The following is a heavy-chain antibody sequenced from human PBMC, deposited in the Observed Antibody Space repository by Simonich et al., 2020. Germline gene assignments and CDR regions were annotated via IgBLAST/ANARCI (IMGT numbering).Heavy chain of an antibody. CDR2: INPSSGGT. Sequence: QVQLVQSGAEVKKPGASVKVSCQASGYTFTGYYMHWVRQAPGQGLEWMGGINPSSGGTNYAQKFKGRVTMTRDTSISTAYMELSRRRSDDTAVYYCARDPVVPAAIRNAFDIWGQGTMVTVSS. J-gene: IGHJ3*02. CDR1: GYTFTGYY. CDR3: ARDPVVPAAIRNAFDI. V-gene: IGHV1-2*02. D-gene: IGHD2-2*01.